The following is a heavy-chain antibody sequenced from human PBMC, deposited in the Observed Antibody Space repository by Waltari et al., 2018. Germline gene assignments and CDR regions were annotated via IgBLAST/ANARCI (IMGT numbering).Heavy chain of an antibody. D-gene: IGHD3-16*01. CDR2: TYYGGKT. J-gene: IGHJ6*03. CDR3: ARHMTSNPYYYYMDV. V-gene: IGHV4-39*01. Sequence: QLQLQESGPGLVKPSETLSLICTVSGGSISSTNYYWGWIRQPPGKGLEWIGRTYYGGKTYYNPSLKSRVTISADTSKNQFSLKLSSVTAADAAVYFCARHMTSNPYYYYMDVWGKGTAVPVS. CDR1: GGSISSTNYY.